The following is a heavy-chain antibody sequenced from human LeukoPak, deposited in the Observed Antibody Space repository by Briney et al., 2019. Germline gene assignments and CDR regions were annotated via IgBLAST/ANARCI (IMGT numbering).Heavy chain of an antibody. D-gene: IGHD3-10*01. CDR3: AREKEYGSGSFFDY. V-gene: IGHV3-9*01. Sequence: GGSLRLSCAASGFTFDDYAMHWVRQAPGKGLEWVSGISWNSGSIGYADSVKGRFTISRDNAKNSLYLQMNSLRAEDTAVYYCAREKEYGSGSFFDYWGQGTLVTVSS. CDR1: GFTFDDYA. J-gene: IGHJ4*02. CDR2: ISWNSGSI.